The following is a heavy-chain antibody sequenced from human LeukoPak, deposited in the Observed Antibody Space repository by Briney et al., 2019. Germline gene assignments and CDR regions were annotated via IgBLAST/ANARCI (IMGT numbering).Heavy chain of an antibody. CDR3: ARGTYLTGTTGEFDY. CDR1: GFTFSSYA. V-gene: IGHV3-30*14. CDR2: ISYDGSNK. Sequence: PGRSLRLSCAASGFTFSSYAMNWVRQAPGKGLEWVAFISYDGSNKYYADSVKGRFTISRENAKNSLYLQMNSLRAEDTAVYYCARGTYLTGTTGEFDYWGQGTLVTVSS. D-gene: IGHD1-20*01. J-gene: IGHJ4*02.